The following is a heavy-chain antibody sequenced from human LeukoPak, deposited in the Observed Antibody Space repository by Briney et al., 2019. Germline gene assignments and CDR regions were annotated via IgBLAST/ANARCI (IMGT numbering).Heavy chain of an antibody. CDR3: TRVPQGCSSTSCYFDY. CDR1: GFTFGDYA. V-gene: IGHV3-49*04. J-gene: IGHJ4*02. D-gene: IGHD2-2*01. CDR2: IRSKAYGGTT. Sequence: GGSLRLSCTASGFTFGDYAMSWVRQAPGKGLEWVGFIRSKAYGGTTEYAASVKGRFTISRDDSKSLAYLQMNSLKTEDTAVYYCTRVPQGCSSTSCYFDYWGQGTLVTASS.